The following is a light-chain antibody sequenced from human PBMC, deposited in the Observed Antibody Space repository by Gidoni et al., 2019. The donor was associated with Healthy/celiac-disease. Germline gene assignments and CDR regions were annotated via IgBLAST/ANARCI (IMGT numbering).Light chain of an antibody. V-gene: IGKV3-11*01. CDR1: ESVGTY. CDR3: QQRDNWPPGT. J-gene: IGKJ2*01. Sequence: EIVLTQYPAILSLSPGERATLSCRASESVGTYLAWYQQKPGQAPRLVIYDASSRAPGVPARFSGSGSETDFTLVINNLEPEDFAIYYCQQRDNWPPGTFGQGTKLEIK. CDR2: DAS.